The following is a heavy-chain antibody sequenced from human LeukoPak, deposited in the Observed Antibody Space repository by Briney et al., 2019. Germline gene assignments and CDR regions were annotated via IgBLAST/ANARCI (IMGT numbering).Heavy chain of an antibody. V-gene: IGHV1-3*01. J-gene: IGHJ1*01. CDR2: INAGNGNT. Sequence: ASVKVSCKTSGYTFTNYAMHWMRQAPGQRLEWMAWINAGNGNTKYSQKFQGRVTITRDTSASTAYMELSSLRSEDTAVYYCARAGDNSSSWSSMYFQHWGQGTLVTVSS. CDR3: ARAGDNSSSWSSMYFQH. D-gene: IGHD6-13*01. CDR1: GYTFTNYA.